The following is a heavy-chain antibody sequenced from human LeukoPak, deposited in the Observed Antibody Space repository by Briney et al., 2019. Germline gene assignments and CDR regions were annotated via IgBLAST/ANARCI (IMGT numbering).Heavy chain of an antibody. D-gene: IGHD4-17*01. CDR2: IYNSGST. Sequence: SETLSLTCTVSAGSISSGGYYWSWVRQHPGKGLEWIGHIYNSGSTSYSPPLKSRVTISIDTSKNQFFLRLSSVTAADTAVYYCARARGRSYYGDYGWYFDLWGRGTLVTVSS. CDR3: ARARGRSYYGDYGWYFDL. J-gene: IGHJ2*01. CDR1: AGSISSGGYY. V-gene: IGHV4-31*03.